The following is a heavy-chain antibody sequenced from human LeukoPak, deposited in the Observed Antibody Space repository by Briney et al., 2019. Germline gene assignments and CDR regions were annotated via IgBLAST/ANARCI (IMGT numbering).Heavy chain of an antibody. CDR1: GGTFSSSA. D-gene: IGHD5-18*01. J-gene: IGHJ6*02. CDR3: AKDQGLTAPPPYGLDV. Sequence: SVKVSCKTSGGTFSSSAITWVRQAPGQGLEWMGRIIPVLNITTYAQKFQGRVTITADTSTSTVYMELSSLRSEETAVYYCAKDQGLTAPPPYGLDVWGQGTTVSVTS. CDR2: IIPVLNIT. V-gene: IGHV1-69*04.